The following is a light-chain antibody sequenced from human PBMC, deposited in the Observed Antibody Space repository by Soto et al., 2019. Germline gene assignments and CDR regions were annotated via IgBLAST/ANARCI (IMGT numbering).Light chain of an antibody. Sequence: SYELTQPPSVSVAPGKTARITCGGNNIGSKSVHWYQQKPGQAPVLVIYYDSDRPSGIPERFSGSNSGNTATLTISRVEAGDEADYYCQLWDSSSDPVVFGGGTKVTVL. CDR3: QLWDSSSDPVV. V-gene: IGLV3-21*04. CDR1: NIGSKS. CDR2: YDS. J-gene: IGLJ2*01.